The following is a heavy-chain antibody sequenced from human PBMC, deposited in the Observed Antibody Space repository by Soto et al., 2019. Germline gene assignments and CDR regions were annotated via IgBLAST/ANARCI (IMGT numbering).Heavy chain of an antibody. CDR2: IDWDDDK. J-gene: IGHJ6*04. CDR1: GFSLSTSGMR. Sequence: SGPTLVNPTQTLTMTCTFYGFSLSTSGMRVSWIRQPPGKALEWLARIDWDDDKFYSTSLKTRLTISKDTSKNQVVLTMTNMDPVDTDTYYCARGGRDSSGYYYHYYGMDVRGKGTTATV. CDR3: ARGGRDSSGYYYHYYGMDV. V-gene: IGHV2-70*04. D-gene: IGHD3-22*01.